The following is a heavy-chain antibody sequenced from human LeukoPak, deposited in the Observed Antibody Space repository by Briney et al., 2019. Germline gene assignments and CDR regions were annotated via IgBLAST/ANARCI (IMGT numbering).Heavy chain of an antibody. CDR1: EFTFSSYS. CDR3: ARDFWWLPDY. J-gene: IGHJ4*02. Sequence: GGSLRLSCAASEFTFSSYSMNWVRQAPGKGLEWVSSISSTSSYIYYADSVKGRFTISRDNAKNSLYLQMNSLRAEDTAVYYCARDFWWLPDYWGQGTLVTVSS. V-gene: IGHV3-21*01. CDR2: ISSTSSYI. D-gene: IGHD3-3*01.